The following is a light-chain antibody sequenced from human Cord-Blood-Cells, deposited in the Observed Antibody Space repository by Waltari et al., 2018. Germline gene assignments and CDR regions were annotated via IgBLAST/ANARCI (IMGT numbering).Light chain of an antibody. J-gene: IGLJ3*02. V-gene: IGLV3-25*03. CDR3: QSADSSGTFWV. CDR1: ALPKQY. Sequence: SYELTQPPSVSVSPGQTARITCSGDALPKQYAYWYQQKPGQAPVLVKYKDSERPAGSAERCTGSSSGTTVTLTISGVQAEDEADYYCQSADSSGTFWVFGGGTKLTVL. CDR2: KDS.